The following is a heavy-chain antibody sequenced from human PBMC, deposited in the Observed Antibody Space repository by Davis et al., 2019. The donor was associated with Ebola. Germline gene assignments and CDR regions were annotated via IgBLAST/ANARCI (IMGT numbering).Heavy chain of an antibody. CDR1: GFTFSSNS. J-gene: IGHJ3*01. Sequence: GGSLRLSCAASGFTFSSNSMNWVRQAPGKGLEWVSFISSSSNYIYYADSVKGRFTVSRDNAKNSLYLQINNLRAEDTAVYYCTRDHLYYYDTSGYHDVFDVWGQGTMVTVSS. D-gene: IGHD3-22*01. CDR2: ISSSSNYI. V-gene: IGHV3-21*01. CDR3: TRDHLYYYDTSGYHDVFDV.